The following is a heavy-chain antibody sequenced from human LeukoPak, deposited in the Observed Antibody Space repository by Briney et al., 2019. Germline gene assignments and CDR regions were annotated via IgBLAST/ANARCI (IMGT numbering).Heavy chain of an antibody. D-gene: IGHD3-10*01. CDR3: ATEISHYYGSGSYSPNLDY. V-gene: IGHV1-46*01. CDR2: VNPSSGST. Sequence: ASVKVSCKASGYTFTSYFMHWVRQAPGQGLEWMGVVNPSSGSTTYSQKFQGRVTMTRDTSTSTVYMDLGSLRSDDTAVYYCATEISHYYGSGSYSPNLDYWGQGTLVTVSS. J-gene: IGHJ4*02. CDR1: GYTFTSYF.